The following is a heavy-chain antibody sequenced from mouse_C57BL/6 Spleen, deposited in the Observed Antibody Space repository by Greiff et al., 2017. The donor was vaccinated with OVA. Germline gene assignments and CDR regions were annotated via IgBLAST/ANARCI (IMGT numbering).Heavy chain of an antibody. V-gene: IGHV3-6*01. CDR3: ATLYGNPYYYAMDY. D-gene: IGHD2-1*01. CDR2: ISFDGSN. J-gene: IGHJ4*01. CDR1: GYSITRGYF. Sequence: ESGPGLVKPSQSLSLPCSVTGYSITRGYFLNWIRQFPGNQLELMGYISFDGSNNYNPSLKNRISITRDTSKNQFFLKLNSVTTEDTATYYCATLYGNPYYYAMDYWGQGTSVTVSS.